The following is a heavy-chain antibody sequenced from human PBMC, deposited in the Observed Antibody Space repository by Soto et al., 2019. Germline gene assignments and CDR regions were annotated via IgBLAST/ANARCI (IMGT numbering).Heavy chain of an antibody. V-gene: IGHV1-69*13. CDR1: GGTFSSYA. Sequence: ASVKVSCKASGGTFSSYAISWVRQAPGQGLEWMGGIIPIFGTANYAQKFQGRVTITADESTSTAYMELSSLRSEDTAVYYCARVGYYDSSGYYEAMYWGQGTLVTVSS. CDR2: IIPIFGTA. D-gene: IGHD3-22*01. CDR3: ARVGYYDSSGYYEAMY. J-gene: IGHJ4*02.